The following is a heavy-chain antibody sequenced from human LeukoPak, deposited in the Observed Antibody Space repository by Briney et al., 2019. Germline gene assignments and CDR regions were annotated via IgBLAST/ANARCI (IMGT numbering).Heavy chain of an antibody. CDR2: INPNSGGT. CDR3: AREWSYGDYYDY. J-gene: IGHJ4*02. CDR1: GYTFTGYY. V-gene: IGHV1-2*06. Sequence: ASVKVSCKASGYTFTGYYMHWVRQAPGQGLEWMGRINPNSGGTNYAQKFQGRVTMTRDTSISTAYMEVSRLRSGVTAVYYCAREWSYGDYYDYWGQGTLVTVSS. D-gene: IGHD4-17*01.